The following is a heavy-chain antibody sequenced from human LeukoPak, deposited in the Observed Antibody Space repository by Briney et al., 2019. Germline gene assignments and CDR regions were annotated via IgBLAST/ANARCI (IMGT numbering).Heavy chain of an antibody. CDR3: ARSRLSHNWFDP. D-gene: IGHD3-16*02. CDR1: GGSFSGYY. CDR2: ISSSSSYI. Sequence: ETLSLTCAVYGGSFSGYYWSWIRQPPGKGLEWVSSISSSSSYIYYADSVKGRFTISRDNAKNSLYLQMNSLRAEDTAVYYCARSRLSHNWFDPWGQGTLVTVSS. J-gene: IGHJ5*02. V-gene: IGHV3-21*01.